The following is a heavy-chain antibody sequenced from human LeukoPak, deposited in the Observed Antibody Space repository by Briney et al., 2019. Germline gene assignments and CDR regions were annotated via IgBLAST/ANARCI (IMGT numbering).Heavy chain of an antibody. D-gene: IGHD2-2*01. Sequence: GASVKVSCKASGYTFTSYGISWVRQAPGQGLEWMGWISAYNGNTNYAQKLQGRVTMTTDTSTSTVYMELSSLRSEDTAVYYCARVGVPAAISLDYWGQGTLVTVSS. CDR2: ISAYNGNT. CDR1: GYTFTSYG. CDR3: ARVGVPAAISLDY. J-gene: IGHJ4*02. V-gene: IGHV1-18*01.